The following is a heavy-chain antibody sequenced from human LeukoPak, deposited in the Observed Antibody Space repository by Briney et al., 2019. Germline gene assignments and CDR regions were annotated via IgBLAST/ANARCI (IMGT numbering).Heavy chain of an antibody. D-gene: IGHD2-15*01. CDR3: ARAPYCIGGSCRFDY. CDR2: IKQDGSEK. V-gene: IGHV3-7*03. CDR1: GFTSSSYW. J-gene: IGHJ4*02. Sequence: GGSLRLSCAVSGFTSSSYWMSRVRQAPGKGLEWVGNIKQDGSEKYYVDSVKGRFTISRDNAKNSLYLQMNSLRAEDTAVYYCARAPYCIGGSCRFDYWGQGTLVTVSS.